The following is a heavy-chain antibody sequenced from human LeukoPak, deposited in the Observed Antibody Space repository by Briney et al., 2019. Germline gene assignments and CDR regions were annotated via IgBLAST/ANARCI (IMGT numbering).Heavy chain of an antibody. CDR1: GFTFSSYG. J-gene: IGHJ6*03. CDR3: AKGVNSYYYYYMDV. CDR2: ISGSGGST. V-gene: IGHV3-23*01. D-gene: IGHD4-11*01. Sequence: GGSLRLSCAASGFTFSSYGMSWVRQAPGKGLEWVSAISGSGGSTYYADSVKGRFTISRDNSKNTLYLQMNRLRAEDTAVYYCAKGVNSYYYYYMDVWGKGTTVTVSS.